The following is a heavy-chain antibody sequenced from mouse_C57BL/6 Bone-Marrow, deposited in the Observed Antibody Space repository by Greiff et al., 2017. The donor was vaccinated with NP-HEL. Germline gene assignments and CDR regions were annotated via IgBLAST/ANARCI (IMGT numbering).Heavy chain of an antibody. CDR3: ARHGNGPWFAY. D-gene: IGHD4-1*01. CDR2: ISNGGGST. J-gene: IGHJ3*01. CDR1: GFTFSDYY. V-gene: IGHV5-12*01. Sequence: EVQRVESGGGLVQPGGSLKLSCAASGFTFSDYYMYWVRQTPEKRLEWVAYISNGGGSTYYPDTVKGRFTISRDNAKNTLYLQMSRLKSEDTAMYYCARHGNGPWFAYWGQGTLVTVSA.